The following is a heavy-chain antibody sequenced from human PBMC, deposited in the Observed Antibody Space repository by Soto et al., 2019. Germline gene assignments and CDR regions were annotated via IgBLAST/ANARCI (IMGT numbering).Heavy chain of an antibody. CDR2: INPSGGST. CDR1: GYTFTSYY. J-gene: IGHJ6*03. V-gene: IGHV1-46*01. D-gene: IGHD2-2*02. Sequence: ASVKVSRKASGYTFTSYYMHWVRQAPGQGLEWMGIINPSGGSTSYAQKFQGRVTMTRDTSTSTVYMELSSLRSEDTAVYYCAAKVVPAAIPRSRDYYYYMDVWGEGTTVTVSS. CDR3: AAKVVPAAIPRSRDYYYYMDV.